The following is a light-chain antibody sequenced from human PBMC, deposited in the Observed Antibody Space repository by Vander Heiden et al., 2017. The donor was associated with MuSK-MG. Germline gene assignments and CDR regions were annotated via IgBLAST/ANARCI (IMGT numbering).Light chain of an antibody. CDR3: QQADSFPLT. CDR1: QGINHW. CDR2: AAF. J-gene: IGKJ4*01. V-gene: IGKV1D-12*01. Sequence: DIQMTQSPSSVSASVGDRVTLTCRASQGINHWLAWYQHKPGKVPKLLIYAAFTLLSGVPSRFGGGKAGTDFTLTISSLQPEDSATYYCQQADSFPLTFGGGTKVEIK.